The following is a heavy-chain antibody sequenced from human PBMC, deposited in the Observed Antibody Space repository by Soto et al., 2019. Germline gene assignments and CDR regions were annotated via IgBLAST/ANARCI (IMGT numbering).Heavy chain of an antibody. J-gene: IGHJ4*02. Sequence: SETLSLTCTVSGGSISSSSYYWGWIRQPPGKGLEWIGSIYYSGSTYYNPPLKSRVTISVDTSKNQFSLKLSSVTAADTAVYYCARLPGIAAAGYEDYWGQGTLVTVSS. CDR2: IYYSGST. CDR3: ARLPGIAAAGYEDY. CDR1: GGSISSSSYY. D-gene: IGHD6-13*01. V-gene: IGHV4-39*01.